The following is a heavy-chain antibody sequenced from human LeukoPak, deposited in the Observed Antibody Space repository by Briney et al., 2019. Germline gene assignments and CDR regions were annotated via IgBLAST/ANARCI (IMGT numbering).Heavy chain of an antibody. CDR2: INPNSGGT. Sequence: ASVKVSCKASRYTFTGYYMHWVRQAPGQGLEWMGWINPNSGGTNYAQKFQGRVTMTRDTSISTAYMELSRLRSDDTAVYYCARGYCSGGSCSGAWFDPWGQGTLVTISS. D-gene: IGHD2-15*01. V-gene: IGHV1-2*02. CDR1: RYTFTGYY. J-gene: IGHJ5*02. CDR3: ARGYCSGGSCSGAWFDP.